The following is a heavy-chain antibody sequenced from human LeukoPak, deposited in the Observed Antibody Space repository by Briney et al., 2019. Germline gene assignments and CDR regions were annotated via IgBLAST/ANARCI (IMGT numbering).Heavy chain of an antibody. Sequence: PGGSLRLSCAASGFTFSNYAMHWVRQAPGKGLEWVAFISYNGRDKFYADSVKGRFTISRDNSKDTVYLQMNSLRGEDTAVYCCPKAPYDMDVWGLGTTVTVSS. CDR3: PKAPYDMDV. CDR2: ISYNGRDK. J-gene: IGHJ6*02. CDR1: GFTFSNYA. V-gene: IGHV3-30*18.